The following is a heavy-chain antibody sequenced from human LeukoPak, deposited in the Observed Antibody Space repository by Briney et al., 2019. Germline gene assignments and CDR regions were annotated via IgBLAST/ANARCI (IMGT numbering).Heavy chain of an antibody. J-gene: IGHJ4*02. V-gene: IGHV3-21*01. Sequence: GGSLRLSCAASGFTFSSYSMNWVRQAPGKGLEWVSSISSSSSYIYYADSVKGRFTISRDNAKNSLYLQMNSLRAEDTAVYYCASTEPSFITIFGVALDYRGQGTLVTVSS. D-gene: IGHD3-3*01. CDR2: ISSSSSYI. CDR1: GFTFSSYS. CDR3: ASTEPSFITIFGVALDY.